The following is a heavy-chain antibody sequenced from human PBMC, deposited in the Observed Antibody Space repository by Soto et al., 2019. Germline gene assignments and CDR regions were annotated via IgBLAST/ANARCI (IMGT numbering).Heavy chain of an antibody. CDR1: GFTFSSYG. V-gene: IGHV3-33*01. J-gene: IGHJ6*02. Sequence: GGSLRLSCAASGFTFSSYGMHWVRQAPGKGLEWVAVIWYDGSNKYYADSVKGRFTISRDNSKNTLYLQMNSLRAEDTAVYYCARETDSMVRGVIITRNYYYYYGMDVWGQGTTVTVSS. D-gene: IGHD3-10*01. CDR2: IWYDGSNK. CDR3: ARETDSMVRGVIITRNYYYYYGMDV.